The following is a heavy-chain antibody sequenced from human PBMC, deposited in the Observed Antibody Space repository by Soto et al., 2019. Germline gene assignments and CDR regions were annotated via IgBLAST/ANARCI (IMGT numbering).Heavy chain of an antibody. CDR1: GGSFRGFY. J-gene: IGHJ4*02. V-gene: IGHV4-34*01. CDR3: ARAHDFWGGRQQPIDS. D-gene: IGHD3-3*01. CDR2: INHVGIT. Sequence: QVQLQQWGAGLLKPSETLSLTCAVSGGSFRGFYWTWIRQSPGKGLEWLGDINHVGITNYNPSLKGRVRIPVDTSKSQFSLKLSSVTAADTAVYYCARAHDFWGGRQQPIDSWGQGTLVTVSS.